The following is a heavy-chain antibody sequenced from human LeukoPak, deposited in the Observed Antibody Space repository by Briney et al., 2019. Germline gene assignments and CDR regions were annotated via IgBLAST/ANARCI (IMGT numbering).Heavy chain of an antibody. CDR1: GGSISSTSYY. CDR2: IYYSGST. Sequence: SETLSLTCTVSGGSISSTSYYWGWIRQPPGKGLEWIGTIYYSGSTYYNPSLKSRVTISVDTSKNQFSLKLGPVTAADTAVYYCARVTGYMVEDYFDSWGQGTLVTVSS. J-gene: IGHJ4*02. V-gene: IGHV4-39*07. D-gene: IGHD6-13*01. CDR3: ARVTGYMVEDYFDS.